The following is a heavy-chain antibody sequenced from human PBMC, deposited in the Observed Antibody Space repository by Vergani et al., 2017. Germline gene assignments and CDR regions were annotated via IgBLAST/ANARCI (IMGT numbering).Heavy chain of an antibody. D-gene: IGHD3-3*01. Sequence: QVQLVQSGAEVKKPGSSVKVSCKASGGPFSRYAISWVRQALGQGLEWMGGIIPIFGTANYAPKFQGRVTITADESTNTAYMELSSLRSEDTAVYYCGSQYGFWSGYYGFDYWGQGTLVTVAS. CDR3: GSQYGFWSGYYGFDY. V-gene: IGHV1-69*01. J-gene: IGHJ4*02. CDR1: GGPFSRYA. CDR2: IIPIFGTA.